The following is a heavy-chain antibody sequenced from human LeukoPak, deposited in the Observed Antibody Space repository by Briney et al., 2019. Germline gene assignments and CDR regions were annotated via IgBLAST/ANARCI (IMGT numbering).Heavy chain of an antibody. CDR2: ISSSSSYI. D-gene: IGHD3-22*01. Sequence: GGSLRLSCAASGFTFSSYAMSWVRQAPGKGLEWVSSISSSSSYIYYADSVKGRFTISRDNAKNSLYLQMNSLRAEDTAVYYCASAYYYDSSGYHSWGQGTLVTVSS. CDR3: ASAYYYDSSGYHS. J-gene: IGHJ4*02. V-gene: IGHV3-21*01. CDR1: GFTFSSYA.